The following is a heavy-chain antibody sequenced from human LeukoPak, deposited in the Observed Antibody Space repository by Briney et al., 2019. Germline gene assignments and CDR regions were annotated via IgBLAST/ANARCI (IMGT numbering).Heavy chain of an antibody. Sequence: PSETLSLTCAVYGGSFSGYYWSWIRQPPGKGLEWIGEINHSGSTNYNPSLKSRVTISVDTSKNQFSLKLSSVTAAETAVYYCARGPLYCSSTSCYNWFDPWGQGTLVTVSS. V-gene: IGHV4-34*01. D-gene: IGHD2-2*01. J-gene: IGHJ5*02. CDR1: GGSFSGYY. CDR3: ARGPLYCSSTSCYNWFDP. CDR2: INHSGST.